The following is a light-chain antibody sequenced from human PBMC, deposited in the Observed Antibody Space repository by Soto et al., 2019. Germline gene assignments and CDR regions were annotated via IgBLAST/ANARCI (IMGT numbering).Light chain of an antibody. CDR3: SSYTNINTRAGV. CDR1: SSDVGTYNY. V-gene: IGLV2-14*01. CDR2: EVT. J-gene: IGLJ1*01. Sequence: QSALTQPASVSGSPGQSITISCTGTSSDVGTYNYVSWYQHHPGKAPRLVIYEVTDRPSGVSNRFSGSKSGNTASLTISGLQAEDEAEYYCSSYTNINTRAGVFGTGTKLTVL.